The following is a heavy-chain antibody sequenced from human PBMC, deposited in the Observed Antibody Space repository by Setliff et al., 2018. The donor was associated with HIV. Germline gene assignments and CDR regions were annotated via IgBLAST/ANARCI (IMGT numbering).Heavy chain of an antibody. V-gene: IGHV4-59*08. CDR1: GGSISSAY. CDR2: IYSGGTT. Sequence: ASETLSLTCAVSGGSISSAYWSWVRQPPGKGLEWIGYIYSGGTTKYNPSLKSRVTISVDTSKNRFSLTLRSVTAADTAVYYCARTRSGTYYGEMNWFDPWGQGILVTVSS. CDR3: ARTRSGTYYGEMNWFDP. D-gene: IGHD3-10*01. J-gene: IGHJ5*02.